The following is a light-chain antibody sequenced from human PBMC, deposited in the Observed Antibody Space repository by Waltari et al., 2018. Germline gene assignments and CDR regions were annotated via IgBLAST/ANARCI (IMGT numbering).Light chain of an antibody. CDR1: SSDVGSYNL. J-gene: IGLJ2*01. Sequence: QSALTQPASVSGSPGQSITIPCTGTSSDVGSYNLVPWYQQHPGKAPKLMLYEGTKRPSGVSNRFSGSKSGNTASLTISGLQAEDEADYYCCSYAGSSTVVFGGGTKLTVL. CDR3: CSYAGSSTVV. CDR2: EGT. V-gene: IGLV2-23*01.